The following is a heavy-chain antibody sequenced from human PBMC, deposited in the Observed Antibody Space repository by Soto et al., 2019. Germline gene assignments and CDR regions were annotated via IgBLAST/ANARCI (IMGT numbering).Heavy chain of an antibody. CDR3: ARDDEGGSYCDLGY. Sequence: GGSLRLSCEASGFTFSNYIMHRVRQAPGKGLEWVAIILHDGNNKHYADSVKGRFTISRDNSKNTLYLQMNSLRTEDTAIYYCARDDEGGSYCDLGYWGQGT. D-gene: IGHD3-10*01. V-gene: IGHV3-30-3*01. CDR1: GFTFSNYI. CDR2: ILHDGNNK. J-gene: IGHJ4*02.